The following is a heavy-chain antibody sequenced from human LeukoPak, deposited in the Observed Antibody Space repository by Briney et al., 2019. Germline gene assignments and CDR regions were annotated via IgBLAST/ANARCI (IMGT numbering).Heavy chain of an antibody. D-gene: IGHD2-15*01. CDR3: ARADCSGGSCYGMDV. CDR2: INPNSGGT. J-gene: IGHJ6*02. Sequence: ASVKVSCKASGYSFTGYYMHWVRQAPGQGLEWMGWINPNSGGTNYAQKFQGRVTMTRDTSISTAYMELSRLRSDDTAVYYCARADCSGGSCYGMDVGGQGTAVAVSS. CDR1: GYSFTGYY. V-gene: IGHV1-2*02.